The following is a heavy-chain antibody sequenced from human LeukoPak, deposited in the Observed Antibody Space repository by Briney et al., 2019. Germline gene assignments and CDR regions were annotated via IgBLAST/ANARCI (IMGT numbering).Heavy chain of an antibody. V-gene: IGHV4-59*12. CDR1: GGSISSYY. CDR2: IYYSGST. CDR3: ARGGAAAGKRWVGNRANYYYYYMDV. Sequence: SETLSLTCTVSGGSISSYYWSWIRQPPGKGLEWIGYIYYSGSTNYNPSLKSRVTISVDTSKNQFSLKLSSVTAADTAVYYCARGGAAAGKRWVGNRANYYYYYMDVWGKGTTVTVSS. D-gene: IGHD6-13*01. J-gene: IGHJ6*03.